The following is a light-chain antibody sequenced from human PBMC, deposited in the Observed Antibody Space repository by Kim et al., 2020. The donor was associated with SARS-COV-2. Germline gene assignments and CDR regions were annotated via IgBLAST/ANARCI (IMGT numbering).Light chain of an antibody. CDR3: QQYGSSPWT. J-gene: IGKJ1*01. V-gene: IGKV3-20*01. Sequence: DIVLTQSPGTLSLSPGERATLSCRASQSVSSSYLVWYQQKPGQAPRLLIYGASSRATGIPDRFSVSGSGTDFTLTISRLEPEDFAVYYCQQYGSSPWTFGQGTKVDIK. CDR2: GAS. CDR1: QSVSSSY.